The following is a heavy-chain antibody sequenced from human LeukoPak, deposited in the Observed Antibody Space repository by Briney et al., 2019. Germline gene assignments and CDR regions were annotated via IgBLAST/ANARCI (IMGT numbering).Heavy chain of an antibody. CDR2: INPTDDST. V-gene: IGHV1-18*01. J-gene: IGHJ4*02. D-gene: IGHD5-24*01. CDR1: GYTFTSYG. CDR3: AREGDGYKKFDY. Sequence: GASAKVSCKASGYTFTSYGISWVRQAPGQGLEWMGFINPTDDSTNYAQKFRGRVTVSRDTSTSTIYMELSSLRSDDTAMYYCAREGDGYKKFDYWAQGILVTVSS.